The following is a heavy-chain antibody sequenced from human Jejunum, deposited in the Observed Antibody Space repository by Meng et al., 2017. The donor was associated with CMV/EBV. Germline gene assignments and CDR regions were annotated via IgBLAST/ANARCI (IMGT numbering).Heavy chain of an antibody. D-gene: IGHD2-8*01. CDR2: ISSSSGTI. Sequence: AAVGIVFSTYSMNWVRQAPGKGLGWISFISSSSGTIYYADSVKGRFTTSRDNAKNSLYLQMNSLRAEDTAVYYCARGGVPYGMDVWGQGTTVTVSS. CDR3: ARGGVPYGMDV. V-gene: IGHV3-48*04. CDR1: GIVFSTYS. J-gene: IGHJ6*02.